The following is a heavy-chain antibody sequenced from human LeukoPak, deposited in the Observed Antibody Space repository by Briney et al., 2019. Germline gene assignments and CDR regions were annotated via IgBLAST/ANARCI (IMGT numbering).Heavy chain of an antibody. Sequence: GGSLRLSCAASGFTFSSYAMHWVRQAPGKGLEWVAVISYDGSNKYYADSVKGRFTISRDNSKNTLYLQMNSLRAEDTAVYYCARESDGYNYQPFDYWGQGTLVTVSS. J-gene: IGHJ4*02. CDR1: GFTFSSYA. CDR2: ISYDGSNK. V-gene: IGHV3-30-3*01. CDR3: ARESDGYNYQPFDY. D-gene: IGHD5-24*01.